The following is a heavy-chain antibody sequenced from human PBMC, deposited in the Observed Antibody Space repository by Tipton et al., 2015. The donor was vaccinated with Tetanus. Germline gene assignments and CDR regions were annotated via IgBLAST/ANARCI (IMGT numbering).Heavy chain of an antibody. Sequence: SLRLSCAASGFTFSSYGMHWVRQAPGKGLEWVAVIWYDGSNKYYADSVKGRFTISRDNSKNTLYLQMNSLRAEDTAVYYCARDRDIVATISADRGAHYYFDYWGQGTLVTVSS. V-gene: IGHV3-33*01. CDR3: ARDRDIVATISADRGAHYYFDY. CDR2: IWYDGSNK. J-gene: IGHJ4*02. D-gene: IGHD5-12*01. CDR1: GFTFSSYG.